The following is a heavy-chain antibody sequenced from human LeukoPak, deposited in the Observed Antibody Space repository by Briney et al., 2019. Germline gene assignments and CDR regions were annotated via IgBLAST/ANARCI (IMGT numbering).Heavy chain of an antibody. CDR1: GFTLGDYA. CDR3: SYYYDSSGYYYGFDY. J-gene: IGHJ4*02. CDR2: IRSKAYGGTT. V-gene: IGHV3-49*03. Sequence: PGGSLRLSCTASGFTLGDYAMSWFRQAPGKGLEWVGFIRSKAYGGTTEYAASVKGRFTISRDDSKSIAYLQMNSLKTEDTAVYYASYYYDSSGYYYGFDYWGQGTLVTVSS. D-gene: IGHD3-22*01.